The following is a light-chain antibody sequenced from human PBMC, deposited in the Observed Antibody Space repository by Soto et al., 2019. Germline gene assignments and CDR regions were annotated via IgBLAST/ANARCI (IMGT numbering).Light chain of an antibody. Sequence: TPGEPSSISCRSSQSLLHSNGYNYLDWYLQKPGQSPQLLIYLGSNRASGVPDRFSGSGSGTDFTLKISRVEAEDVGVYYCMQALQTPTFGGGTRWIS. J-gene: IGKJ4*01. CDR2: LGS. CDR3: MQALQTPT. CDR1: QSLLHSNGYNY. V-gene: IGKV2-28*01.